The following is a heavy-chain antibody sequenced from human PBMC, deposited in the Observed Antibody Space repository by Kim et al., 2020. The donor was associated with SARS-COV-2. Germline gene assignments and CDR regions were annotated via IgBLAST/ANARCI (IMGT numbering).Heavy chain of an antibody. Sequence: ARGFTGRFVFSLDTSVSTAYLQISSLKAVDTAVYYCAREPYYYGSGGFDYWGQGTLVTVSS. J-gene: IGHJ4*02. CDR3: AREPYYYGSGGFDY. V-gene: IGHV7-4-1*02. D-gene: IGHD3-10*01.